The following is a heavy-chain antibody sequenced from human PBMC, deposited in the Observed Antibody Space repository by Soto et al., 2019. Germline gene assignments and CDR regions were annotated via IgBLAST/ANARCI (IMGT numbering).Heavy chain of an antibody. Sequence: QVQLVQSGAEVKKPGASVRVSCKASGYSFTDYHIHWVRQAPEQGLEWLGRINPKSGGTSTAQKCPGWVTMRRDRSLRTDYMELTRLRSDDTAVYFCARGHSTDCSNGVCSFFYNHVMDVWGQGTTVTVSS. V-gene: IGHV1-2*04. CDR3: ARGHSTDCSNGVCSFFYNHVMDV. J-gene: IGHJ6*02. CDR2: INPKSGGT. D-gene: IGHD2-8*01. CDR1: GYSFTDYH.